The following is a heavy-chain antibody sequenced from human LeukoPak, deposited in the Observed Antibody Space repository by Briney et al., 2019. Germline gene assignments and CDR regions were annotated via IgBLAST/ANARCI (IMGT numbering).Heavy chain of an antibody. Sequence: SETLSLTCTVSGASISDHYWSWIRQPPGKGLEWIGCIFRSETADYNPSLKSRVTISVDTSKNHFSLKVRSVTAADTAVYYCARTLRGGWRQLPPYFDYWGQGTLVTVSS. J-gene: IGHJ4*02. CDR3: ARTLRGGWRQLPPYFDY. V-gene: IGHV4-59*11. CDR1: GASISDHY. D-gene: IGHD5-24*01. CDR2: IFRSETA.